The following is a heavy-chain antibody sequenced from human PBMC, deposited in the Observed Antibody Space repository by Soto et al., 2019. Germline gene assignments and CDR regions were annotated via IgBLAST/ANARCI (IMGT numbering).Heavy chain of an antibody. Sequence: ASVKVSCKASGYIFTGYYIHWVRQAPGQGLEWMGWINPNTRGAHSAQRFQGRVTTTRDTSISTAYMELSSLRSDDSAVYYCARDRYSGYNSQFDYWGQGTLVTVSS. CDR2: INPNTRGA. CDR1: GYIFTGYY. CDR3: ARDRYSGYNSQFDY. D-gene: IGHD5-12*01. V-gene: IGHV1-2*02. J-gene: IGHJ4*02.